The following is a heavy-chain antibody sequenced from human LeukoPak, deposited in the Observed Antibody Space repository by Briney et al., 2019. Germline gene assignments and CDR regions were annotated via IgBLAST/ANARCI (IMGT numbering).Heavy chain of an antibody. J-gene: IGHJ4*02. CDR1: GYTFTSYY. D-gene: IGHD3-22*01. CDR3: ARDLFYDSSPGDNDY. V-gene: IGHV1-46*01. CDR2: INPSGGST. Sequence: GASVKVSCKASGYTFTSYYMNWVRQAPGQGLEWMGIINPSGGSTSYAQKFQGRVTMTRDTSTSTVYMELSSLRSEGTAVYYCARDLFYDSSPGDNDYWGQGTLVTVSS.